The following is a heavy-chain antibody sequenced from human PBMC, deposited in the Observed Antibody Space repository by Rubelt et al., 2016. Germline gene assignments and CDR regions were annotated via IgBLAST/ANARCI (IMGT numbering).Heavy chain of an antibody. CDR3: ARREGDSSWGGNYYNMDI. CDR2: IAATGDT. V-gene: IGHV3-13*01. CDR1: GFTFSRYD. Sequence: GSLRLSCAASGFTFSRYDMHWVRQATGRGLEWVSAIAATGDTYYSGSVKGRFTISRENAKSSLYLQMSSLRVEDTAVYYCARREGDSSWGGNYYNMDIWGQGTTVTVSS. D-gene: IGHD2-15*01. J-gene: IGHJ6*02.